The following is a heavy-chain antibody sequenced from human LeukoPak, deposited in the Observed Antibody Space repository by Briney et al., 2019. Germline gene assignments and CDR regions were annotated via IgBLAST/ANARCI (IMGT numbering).Heavy chain of an antibody. CDR2: IYYSGST. D-gene: IGHD3-10*01. CDR1: GGSISSYY. Sequence: PSETLSLTCTVSGGSISSYYWSWIRQPPGKGLEWIGYIYYSGSTNYNPSLKSRVTISVDTSKNQFSLKLSSVTAADTAVYYCARSKGAYGSTLGFDYWGQGTLVTVSS. V-gene: IGHV4-59*01. J-gene: IGHJ4*02. CDR3: ARSKGAYGSTLGFDY.